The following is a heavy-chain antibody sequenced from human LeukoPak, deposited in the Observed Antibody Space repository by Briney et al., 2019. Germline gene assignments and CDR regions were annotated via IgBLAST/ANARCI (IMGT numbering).Heavy chain of an antibody. Sequence: PGGSLRLSCAASGFRFNTFWMSWVRQAPGKGLEWVANIKQDGNEKYYADSVKGRFTISRDNGKNSLDLQMNSLRAEDTALYYCVKDPYSGDFAEYFHHWGQGTLVTVSS. V-gene: IGHV3-7*03. J-gene: IGHJ1*01. CDR3: VKDPYSGDFAEYFHH. D-gene: IGHD4-17*01. CDR2: IKQDGNEK. CDR1: GFRFNTFW.